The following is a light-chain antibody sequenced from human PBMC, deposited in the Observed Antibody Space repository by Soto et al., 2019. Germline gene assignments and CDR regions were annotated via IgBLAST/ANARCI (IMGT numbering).Light chain of an antibody. CDR2: DVS. CDR1: SSDVGGYYS. Sequence: QSALTQPASVSGSPVQSIAISCTGTSSDVGGYYSVSWYQQHPGKAPKLVIYDVSNRPSGVSNRFSGSKSGNTASLTMSGLQAEDEAGYYCSSYTSSSTRVFGGGTKLTVL. J-gene: IGLJ2*01. CDR3: SSYTSSSTRV. V-gene: IGLV2-14*01.